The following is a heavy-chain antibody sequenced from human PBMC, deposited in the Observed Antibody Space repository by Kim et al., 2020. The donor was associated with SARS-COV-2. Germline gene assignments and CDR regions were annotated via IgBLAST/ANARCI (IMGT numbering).Heavy chain of an antibody. D-gene: IGHD2-15*01. CDR2: ISAYNGNT. CDR3: ARVRYCSGGSCYSWNWFDP. CDR1: GYTFTSYG. J-gene: IGHJ5*02. Sequence: ASVKVSCKASGYTFTSYGISWVRQAPGQGLEWMGWISAYNGNTNYAQKLQGRVTMTTDTSTSTAYMELRSLRSDDTAVYYCARVRYCSGGSCYSWNWFDPWGQGTLVTVSS. V-gene: IGHV1-18*04.